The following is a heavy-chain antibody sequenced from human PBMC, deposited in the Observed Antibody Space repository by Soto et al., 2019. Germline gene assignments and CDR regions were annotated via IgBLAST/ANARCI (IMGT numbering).Heavy chain of an antibody. D-gene: IGHD3-3*01. CDR2: INHSGST. CDR1: GGSFSGYY. Sequence: SETLSLTCAVYGGSFSGYYWSWIRQPPGKGLEWIGEINHSGSTNYNPSLKSRVTISVDTSKNQFSLKLSSVTAADTAVYYCASADYDFWSGYYPFDYWGQGTLVTVS. J-gene: IGHJ4*02. V-gene: IGHV4-34*01. CDR3: ASADYDFWSGYYPFDY.